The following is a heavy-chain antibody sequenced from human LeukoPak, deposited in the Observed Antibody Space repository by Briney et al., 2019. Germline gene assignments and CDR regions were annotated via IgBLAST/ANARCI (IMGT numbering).Heavy chain of an antibody. V-gene: IGHV3-53*01. CDR3: ARGYSRPRNWFDP. Sequence: GGSLRLSCAASGFTVSSNYMSWVRQAPGKGLEWVSVIYSGGSTYYADSVKGRFTISRDNSKNTLYLQMNSLRAEDTAVYYCARGYSRPRNWFDPWGQGTLVTVSS. CDR1: GFTVSSNY. J-gene: IGHJ5*02. D-gene: IGHD6-13*01. CDR2: IYSGGST.